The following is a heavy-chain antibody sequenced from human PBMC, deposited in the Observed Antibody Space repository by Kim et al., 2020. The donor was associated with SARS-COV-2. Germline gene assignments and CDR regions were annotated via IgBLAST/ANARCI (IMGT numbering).Heavy chain of an antibody. V-gene: IGHV4-34*01. CDR3: ARVAAAGFDY. D-gene: IGHD6-13*01. Sequence: STNYNPSLKRRVTISVDTSKNQFSLKLSSVTAADTAVYYCARVAAAGFDYWGQGTLVTVSS. CDR2: ST. J-gene: IGHJ4*02.